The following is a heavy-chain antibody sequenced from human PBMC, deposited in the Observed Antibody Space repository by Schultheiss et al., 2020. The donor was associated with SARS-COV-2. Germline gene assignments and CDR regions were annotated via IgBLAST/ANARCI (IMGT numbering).Heavy chain of an antibody. Sequence: SETLSLTCTVSGGSVTSASDHWSWIRQPPGKGLEWIGYIYHSGNIKYSSSLKSRVSISVDTSKNQVSLKVRSVTAADTAVYYCARENTDYRFVAYWGQGTLVTVSS. J-gene: IGHJ4*02. V-gene: IGHV4-61*01. CDR3: ARENTDYRFVAY. CDR1: GGSVTSASDH. D-gene: IGHD4/OR15-4a*01. CDR2: IYHSGNI.